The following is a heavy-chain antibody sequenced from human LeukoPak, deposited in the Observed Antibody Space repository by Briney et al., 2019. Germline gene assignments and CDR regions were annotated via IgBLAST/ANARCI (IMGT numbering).Heavy chain of an antibody. D-gene: IGHD5-12*01. V-gene: IGHV1-2*02. CDR3: VTSRGYSGCHDY. Sequence: ASVKVSCKASGYTFTGYYMHWVRQAPGQGLEWMGWNNPNSGGTNYAQKFQGRVTMTRDTSISTAYMELSRLRSDDTAVYYCVTSRGYSGCHDYWGQGTLVTVSS. CDR1: GYTFTGYY. J-gene: IGHJ4*02. CDR2: NNPNSGGT.